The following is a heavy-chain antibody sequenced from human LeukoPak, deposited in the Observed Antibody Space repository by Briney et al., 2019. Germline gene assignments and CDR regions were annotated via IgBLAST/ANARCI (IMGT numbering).Heavy chain of an antibody. CDR1: GFTFSDHH. CDR3: AKDYGGNSIDY. Sequence: GGSLRLSCAASGFTFSDHHMDWVRQAPGKGLEWVAVISYDGSNKYYSDSVKGRFTISRDNSKNTLYLQMNSLRPEDTAVYYCAKDYGGNSIDYWGQGTLVTVSS. J-gene: IGHJ4*02. V-gene: IGHV3-30*18. D-gene: IGHD4-23*01. CDR2: ISYDGSNK.